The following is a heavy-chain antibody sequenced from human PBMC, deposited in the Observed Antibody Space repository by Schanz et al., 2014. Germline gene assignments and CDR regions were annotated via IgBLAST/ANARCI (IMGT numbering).Heavy chain of an antibody. CDR3: ARKVVATIGGYYDN. Sequence: EVQLVESGGGLIQPGGSLRLSCAASGFTFSTHAMAWVRQAPGKGLEWVSSINTGGDSTYYADSVKGRFTISRDNSKNTVYLQMNSLRVEDTAVYYCARKVVATIGGYYDNWGQGTLVIVSS. D-gene: IGHD5-12*01. CDR1: GFTFSTHA. CDR2: INTGGDST. V-gene: IGHV3-23*04. J-gene: IGHJ4*02.